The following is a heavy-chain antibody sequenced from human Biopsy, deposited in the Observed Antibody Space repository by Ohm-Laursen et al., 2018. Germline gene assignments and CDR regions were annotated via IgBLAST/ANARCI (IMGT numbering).Heavy chain of an antibody. CDR3: AKDVFGGFSGSTDYYAYYFDS. CDR2: ISDSGGST. V-gene: IGHV3-23*01. Sequence: GSLRLSCAASGFTFHTYAMNWVRQAPGKGLVWVSGISDSGGSTHYADSVKGRFSISRDTSKNTLYLQMNNLRAEDTAVYYCAKDVFGGFSGSTDYYAYYFDSWGQGTLVTVSS. CDR1: GFTFHTYA. J-gene: IGHJ4*02. D-gene: IGHD3-10*02.